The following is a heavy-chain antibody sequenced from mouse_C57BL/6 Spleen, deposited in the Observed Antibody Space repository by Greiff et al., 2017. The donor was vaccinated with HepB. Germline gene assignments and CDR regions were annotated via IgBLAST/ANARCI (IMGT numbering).Heavy chain of an antibody. CDR1: GFTFSDYY. J-gene: IGHJ4*01. Sequence: EVHLVESEGGLVQPGSSMKLSCTASGFTFSDYYMAWVRQVPEKGLEWVANINYDGSSTYYLDSLKSRFIISRDNAKNILYLQMSSLKSEDTATYYCARQLRSRDYAMDYWGQGTSVTVSS. CDR3: ARQLRSRDYAMDY. D-gene: IGHD3-2*02. V-gene: IGHV5-16*01. CDR2: INYDGSST.